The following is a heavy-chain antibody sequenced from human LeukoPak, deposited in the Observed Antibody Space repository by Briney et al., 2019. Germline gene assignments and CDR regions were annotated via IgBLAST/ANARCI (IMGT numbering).Heavy chain of an antibody. CDR1: GFTFTTYW. Sequence: GGSLTLSCAASGFTFTTYWTSWIRQAPGKGLEWVANINQDGTDKYYVDSVKGRFTFSRDNAQNSLYLQMSSLRVEDTAVYYCVTYSTGLYKGLEFWGQGTQVTVSS. CDR3: VTYSTGLYKGLEF. CDR2: INQDGTDK. J-gene: IGHJ4*02. D-gene: IGHD2-8*02. V-gene: IGHV3-7*03.